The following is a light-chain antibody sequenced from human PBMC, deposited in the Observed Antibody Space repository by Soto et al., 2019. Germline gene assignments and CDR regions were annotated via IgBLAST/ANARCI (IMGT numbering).Light chain of an antibody. CDR3: LQHFNFSWT. Sequence: AIQMTQSPSSLSASVEDRVTITCRASRDIGNDLGWYQQKPGKAPKHLIFAASNLQSGVPSRFSGGGSGTDFTLTISSLQADDFATYYCLQHFNFSWTFGQGTKVE. CDR2: AAS. V-gene: IGKV1-6*01. J-gene: IGKJ1*01. CDR1: RDIGND.